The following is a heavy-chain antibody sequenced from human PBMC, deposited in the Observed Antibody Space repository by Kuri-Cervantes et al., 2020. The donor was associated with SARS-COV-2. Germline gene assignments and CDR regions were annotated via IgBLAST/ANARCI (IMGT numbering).Heavy chain of an antibody. D-gene: IGHD2-15*01. CDR3: AKGGFMVVAGYGMDV. V-gene: IGHV3-30-3*01. J-gene: IGHJ6*02. CDR2: ISYDGSNK. CDR1: GFTFSSYA. Sequence: GGSLRLSCAASGFTFSSYAMHWVRQAPGKGLEWVAVISYDGSNKYYADSVKGRFTISRDNARNTLSLQMNSLRAADTAVHYCAKGGFMVVAGYGMDVWGQGTTVTVSS.